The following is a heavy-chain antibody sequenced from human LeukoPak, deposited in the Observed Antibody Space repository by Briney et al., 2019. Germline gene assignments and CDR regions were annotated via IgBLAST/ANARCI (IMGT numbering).Heavy chain of an antibody. J-gene: IGHJ4*02. V-gene: IGHV1-2*02. CDR2: IHPNSGGT. CDR3: ARDLAVTVILEFDY. CDR1: GYTFTDYY. Sequence: ASVKVSCKASGYTFTDYYMHWVRQAPGQGLEWMGWIHPNSGGTDYAQKFQGRVTMTGDTSINTAYMDLSRLRSDDTATYYCARDLAVTVILEFDYWGQGTLVTVSS. D-gene: IGHD2-21*02.